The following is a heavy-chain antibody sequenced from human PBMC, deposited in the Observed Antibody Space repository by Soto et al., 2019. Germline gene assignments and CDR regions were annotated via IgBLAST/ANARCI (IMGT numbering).Heavy chain of an antibody. D-gene: IGHD3-9*01. CDR2: ISGSGDST. CDR1: GFTFSSYA. Sequence: GGSLRLSCAASGFTFSSYAMNWVRQAPGKGLEWVSTISGSGDSTYYADSVKGRFTVSRDNSKNTLYLQMNSLRVEDTAVYYCAKVARYTYDVLTGSFDYWGQGTLVTVSS. J-gene: IGHJ4*02. CDR3: AKVARYTYDVLTGSFDY. V-gene: IGHV3-23*01.